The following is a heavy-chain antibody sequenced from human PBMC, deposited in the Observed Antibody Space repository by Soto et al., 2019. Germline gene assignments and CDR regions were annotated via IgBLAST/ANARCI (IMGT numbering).Heavy chain of an antibody. CDR3: ATDSSGHGY. CDR1: GFAFTRYW. Sequence: PGGSLRLSCAASGFAFTRYWMSWVRQAPGKGLQWVANIKHDGSEIYYVGFLEGRFTISRDNAKNSLYLQMDSLRAEDTAVYYCATDSSGHGYWGQGT. J-gene: IGHJ4*02. CDR2: IKHDGSEI. D-gene: IGHD7-27*01. V-gene: IGHV3-7*01.